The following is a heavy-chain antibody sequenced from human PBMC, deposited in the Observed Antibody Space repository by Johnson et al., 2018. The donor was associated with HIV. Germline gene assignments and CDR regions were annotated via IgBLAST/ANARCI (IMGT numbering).Heavy chain of an antibody. J-gene: IGHJ3*02. D-gene: IGHD3-10*01. Sequence: VQLVESGGGLVQPGGSLRLSCAASGFTFSSYWMSWVRQAPGKGLEWVANIKQDGSEKYYVDSVMGRFTISRDNAKNSLYLQMNSLRAEDTAVYYCARDGEDLQIAFDIWGQGTMVTVSS. CDR3: ARDGEDLQIAFDI. CDR1: GFTFSSYW. V-gene: IGHV3-7*01. CDR2: IKQDGSEK.